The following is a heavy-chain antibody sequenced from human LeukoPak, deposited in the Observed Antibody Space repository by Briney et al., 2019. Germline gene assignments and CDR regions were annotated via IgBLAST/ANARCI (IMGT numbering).Heavy chain of an antibody. CDR1: GGSISIDY. CDR3: ARHWSSSGWLIDY. J-gene: IGHJ4*02. Sequence: SETLSLTCTVPGGSISIDYWSWIRQPPGKGLEWIGYISYSGSTNYNPSLKSRVTILKDTSKNQFSLKVSSVTAADTAVYYCARHWSSSGWLIDYWGQGTLVTVSS. V-gene: IGHV4-59*08. CDR2: ISYSGST. D-gene: IGHD6-19*01.